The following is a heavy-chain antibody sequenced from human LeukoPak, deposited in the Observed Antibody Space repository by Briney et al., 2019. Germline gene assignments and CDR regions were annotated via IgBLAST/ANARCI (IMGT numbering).Heavy chain of an antibody. CDR3: ARSPLFDVTNFDY. CDR2: IHSSGTIM. V-gene: IGHV3-48*03. Sequence: GGSLRLSCAASGFTFSSHEMNWVRQAPGKGLEWVSYIHSSGTIMYYADSVKGRFTISRDNVENSLYLQMNSLRAEDTAVYYCARSPLFDVTNFDYWGQGTLVTVS. CDR1: GFTFSSHE. D-gene: IGHD3-10*02. J-gene: IGHJ4*02.